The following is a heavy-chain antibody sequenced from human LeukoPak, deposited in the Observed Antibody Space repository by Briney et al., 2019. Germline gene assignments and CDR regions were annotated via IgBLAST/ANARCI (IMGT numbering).Heavy chain of an antibody. CDR3: ARATYYYDSSGYLLYNWFDP. CDR2: IYTSGST. CDR1: GGSISSYY. D-gene: IGHD3-22*01. V-gene: IGHV4-4*07. Sequence: SETLSLTCTVSGGSISSYYWSRIRQPAGKGLEWIGRIYTSGSTNYNPSLKSRVTISVDTSKNQFSLKLSSVTAADTAVYYCARATYYYDSSGYLLYNWFDPWGQGTLVTVSS. J-gene: IGHJ5*02.